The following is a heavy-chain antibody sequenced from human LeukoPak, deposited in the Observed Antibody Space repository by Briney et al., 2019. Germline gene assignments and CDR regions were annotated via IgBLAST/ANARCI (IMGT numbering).Heavy chain of an antibody. V-gene: IGHV3-74*01. Sequence: PGGSLTLSCAASGFTFRSHWIHWVRHAPGKGLVWVSRINGDGSDTSYADSVKGRFTISRDNAKNTLYLQMNSLRADDTAVYYCARGGGHSSGPFEYWGQGTLVTVSS. CDR1: GFTFRSHW. CDR3: ARGGGHSSGPFEY. D-gene: IGHD5-18*01. CDR2: INGDGSDT. J-gene: IGHJ4*02.